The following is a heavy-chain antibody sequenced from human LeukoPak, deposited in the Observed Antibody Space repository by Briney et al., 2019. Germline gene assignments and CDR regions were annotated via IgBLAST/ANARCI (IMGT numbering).Heavy chain of an antibody. D-gene: IGHD2-21*01. Sequence: PSQTLSLTCTVPSGSISSGSYYWSWIRQPAGKGLEWIGRITTSGTTHYNPSLTSRVTISVDTSKNQLSLKLSSVTAADTAVYYCARELGYAVISFDYWGQGTVVTVSS. J-gene: IGHJ4*02. CDR1: SGSISSGSYY. CDR2: ITTSGTT. V-gene: IGHV4-61*02. CDR3: ARELGYAVISFDY.